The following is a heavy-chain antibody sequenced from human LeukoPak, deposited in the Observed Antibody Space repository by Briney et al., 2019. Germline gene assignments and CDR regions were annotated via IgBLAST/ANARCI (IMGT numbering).Heavy chain of an antibody. Sequence: SETLSLTCAVYGESFSGFYWTWIRQPPGKGLEWIADVNPSGGANYNPSLKSRVIISVDTSKNQFSLKLSSVADADTAVYYCARAREGATIDYWGQGTLVTVSS. CDR3: ARAREGATIDY. CDR1: GESFSGFY. J-gene: IGHJ4*02. D-gene: IGHD1-26*01. CDR2: VNPSGGA. V-gene: IGHV4-34*01.